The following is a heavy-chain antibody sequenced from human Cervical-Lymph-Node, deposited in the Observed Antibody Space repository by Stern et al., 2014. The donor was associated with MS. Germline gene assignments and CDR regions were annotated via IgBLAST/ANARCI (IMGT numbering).Heavy chain of an antibody. Sequence: EVQLEESGGGLVQPGGSLRLSCAASGFTVSSNYMSWVRQAPGKGLEWVSVIYSGGSTYYADSVKGRFTISRDNSKNTLYLQMNSLRAEDTAVYYCASEVWFGETYYHGMDVWGQGTTVTVSS. CDR1: GFTVSSNY. CDR2: IYSGGST. V-gene: IGHV3-66*01. D-gene: IGHD3-10*01. CDR3: ASEVWFGETYYHGMDV. J-gene: IGHJ6*02.